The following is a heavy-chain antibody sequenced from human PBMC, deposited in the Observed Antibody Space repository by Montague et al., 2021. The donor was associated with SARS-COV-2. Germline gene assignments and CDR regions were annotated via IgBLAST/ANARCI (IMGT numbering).Heavy chain of an antibody. V-gene: IGHV4-39*01. CDR3: ARLKRGGIVLAGPYDFDY. J-gene: IGHJ4*02. CDR2: IFYSGST. D-gene: IGHD6-19*01. CDR1: GRSISSSSYD. Sequence: SETLSLTCTVSGRSISSSSYDWGWIPQPPGKGLEWIGSIFYSGSTYYNPTLKSRVTISVDTFKNQFSLKLSAVTAADTAVYYCARLKRGGIVLAGPYDFDYWGQGTLVTVSS.